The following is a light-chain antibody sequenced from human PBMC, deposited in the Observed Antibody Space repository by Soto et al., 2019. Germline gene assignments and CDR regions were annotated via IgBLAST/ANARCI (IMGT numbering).Light chain of an antibody. CDR1: QGVTTN. V-gene: IGKV3-15*01. J-gene: IGKJ4*02. Sequence: EIVMTQSPATLSVSPGESATLSCRASQGVTTNLAWYRQKPGQAPGLLIYSASTRATGIPAMFSGSGTGTEFNLTISMLQYEDFAVYYCQQYNTWGLTVDGGTKVEIK. CDR3: QQYNTWGLT. CDR2: SAS.